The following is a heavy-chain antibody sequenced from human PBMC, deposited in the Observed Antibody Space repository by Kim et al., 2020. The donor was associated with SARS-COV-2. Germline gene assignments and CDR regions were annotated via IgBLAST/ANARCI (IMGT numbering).Heavy chain of an antibody. CDR1: GFTFSSYA. Sequence: GGSLRLSCSASGFTFSSYAIHWVRQAPGKGLEYVSAIRSHGAGTNYADSVRGRFTISRDNYKSTVYLQMSSLRPEDTAVYYCVKDRAYTSCLDCRYFDLWGRGTLVTVSS. CDR2: IRSHGAGT. CDR3: VKDRAYTSCLDCRYFDL. D-gene: IGHD2-21*01. J-gene: IGHJ2*01. V-gene: IGHV3-64D*09.